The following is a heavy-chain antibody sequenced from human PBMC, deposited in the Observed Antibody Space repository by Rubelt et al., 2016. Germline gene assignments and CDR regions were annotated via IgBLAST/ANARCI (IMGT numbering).Heavy chain of an antibody. CDR3: AREAYYYDSSGYYLLY. V-gene: IGHV1-69*04. CDR1: GGTFSSYV. J-gene: IGHJ4*02. D-gene: IGHD3-22*01. CDR2: IIPIIGIP. Sequence: QVQLVQSGAEVKKPGSSVKVSCKTSGGTFSSYVISWVRQAPGQGLEWMGRIIPIIGIPNYAQKFQGRVKITAHESTSTAYMGLNGLKAEDTAVYFCAREAYYYDSSGYYLLYWGLGTLVTVSS.